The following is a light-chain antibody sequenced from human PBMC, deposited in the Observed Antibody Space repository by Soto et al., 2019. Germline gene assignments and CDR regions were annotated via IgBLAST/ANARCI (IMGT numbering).Light chain of an antibody. Sequence: IQLTQSPSSLSASVGDRVTVTCRASQDISSYLAWYQQKPGKAPKLLIYATSTLQSGVPSRFSGSGSGTDFALTSSSLQPEDFATYYCQQLSSSPLPFGGGTKVEIK. J-gene: IGKJ4*01. CDR2: ATS. CDR1: QDISSY. V-gene: IGKV1-9*01. CDR3: QQLSSSPLP.